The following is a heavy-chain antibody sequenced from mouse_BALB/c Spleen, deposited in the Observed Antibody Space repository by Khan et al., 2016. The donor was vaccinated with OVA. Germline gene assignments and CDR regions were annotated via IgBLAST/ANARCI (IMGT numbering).Heavy chain of an antibody. CDR2: ISYSGVT. J-gene: IGHJ2*01. V-gene: IGHV3-2*02. D-gene: IGHD1-1*01. CDR1: GYSITSGYA. CDR3: ARGNYYGYYFDY. Sequence: EVQLVETGPGLVKPSQSLSLTCTVTGYSITSGYAWNWNRQFPGNKLEWMGYISYSGVTSYTPSLKSRISLTRDTSKNQFFLQVNSVTTEDTATYYCARGNYYGYYFDYWGQGTTLPGSS.